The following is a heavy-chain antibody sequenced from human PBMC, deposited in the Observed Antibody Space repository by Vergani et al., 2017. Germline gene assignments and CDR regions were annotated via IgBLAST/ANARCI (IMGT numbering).Heavy chain of an antibody. Sequence: VQLQESGPGLVKPGGSLRLSCAASGFTFSSYSMNWVRQAPGKGLEWVSSISSSSSYIYYADSVKGRFTISRDNAKNTLYLQMNSLRAEDTAVYYCAKSSSGRLGNFDYWGQGTLVTVSS. D-gene: IGHD7-27*01. CDR2: ISSSSSYI. J-gene: IGHJ4*02. CDR1: GFTFSSYS. V-gene: IGHV3-21*01. CDR3: AKSSSGRLGNFDY.